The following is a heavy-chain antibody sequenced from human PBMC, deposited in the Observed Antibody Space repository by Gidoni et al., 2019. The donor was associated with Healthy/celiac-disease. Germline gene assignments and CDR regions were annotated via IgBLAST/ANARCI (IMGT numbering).Heavy chain of an antibody. Sequence: QVQLVESGGGVVQPGRSLRLSCAASGFTFSSYGLHWVRQAPGKGLEWVAVIWYDGSNKYYADSVKGRFTISRDNSKNTLYLQMNSLRAEDTAVYYCARWGSNTAMVTWGQGTLVTVSS. J-gene: IGHJ5*02. CDR2: IWYDGSNK. CDR3: ARWGSNTAMVT. D-gene: IGHD5-18*01. CDR1: GFTFSSYG. V-gene: IGHV3-33*01.